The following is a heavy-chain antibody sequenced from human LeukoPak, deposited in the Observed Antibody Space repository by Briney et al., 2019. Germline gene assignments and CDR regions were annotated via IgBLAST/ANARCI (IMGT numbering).Heavy chain of an antibody. CDR3: ARGPTFRGSGYDLGWFDP. CDR2: INHSGTT. J-gene: IGHJ5*02. CDR1: GGSFSGYY. V-gene: IGHV4-34*01. Sequence: PSETLSLTCAVYGGSFSGYYWSWIRQPPGKGLEWIGEINHSGTTNYNPSLKSRVTISVDTSKNQFSLKLSSVTAADTAVYYCARGPTFRGSGYDLGWFDPWCQGTLVTVSS. D-gene: IGHD5-12*01.